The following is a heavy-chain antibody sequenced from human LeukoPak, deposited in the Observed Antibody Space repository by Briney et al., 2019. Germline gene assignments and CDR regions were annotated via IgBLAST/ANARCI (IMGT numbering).Heavy chain of an antibody. V-gene: IGHV4-30-2*05. CDR2: IYHSGST. J-gene: IGHJ4*02. D-gene: IGHD3-22*01. CDR3: AREGSSGYPFDY. Sequence: SQTLSLTCAVSGGSISSGGYSWSWIRQPPGKGLEWIGYIYHSGSTYYNPSLKSRVTISVDTSKNQFSLKLSSVTAADTAVYYCAREGSSGYPFDYWGQGTLVTVSS. CDR1: GGSISSGGYS.